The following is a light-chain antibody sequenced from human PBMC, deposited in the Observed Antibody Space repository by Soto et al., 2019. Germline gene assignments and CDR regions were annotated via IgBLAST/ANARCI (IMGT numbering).Light chain of an antibody. V-gene: IGLV4-69*01. J-gene: IGLJ2*01. CDR3: QTWDAGIRV. Sequence: QSVLTQSPSASASLGASVKLTCTLSSGHTTYAIAWHQQQPEKGPRYLMKLNSDGSHTKGDGIPDRFSGSSSGAERYLTISSLQSEDGADYYCQTWDAGIRVFGGGTKLTVL. CDR1: SGHTTYA. CDR2: LNSDGSH.